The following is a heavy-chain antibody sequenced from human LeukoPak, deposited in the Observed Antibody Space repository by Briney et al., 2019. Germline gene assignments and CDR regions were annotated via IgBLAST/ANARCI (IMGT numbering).Heavy chain of an antibody. CDR3: ARGAAHRVSGWFDP. CDR2: VFYTGST. J-gene: IGHJ5*02. CDR1: GASINDNNYY. D-gene: IGHD6-13*01. Sequence: SSETLSLTCTVSGASINDNNYYWGWIRQPPGKGLEWIGSVFYTGSTYYNPSLKSRVTISIDTSKNQFSLNLTFVTAADTAVYYCARGAAHRVSGWFDPWGQGTLVTVSS. V-gene: IGHV4-39*07.